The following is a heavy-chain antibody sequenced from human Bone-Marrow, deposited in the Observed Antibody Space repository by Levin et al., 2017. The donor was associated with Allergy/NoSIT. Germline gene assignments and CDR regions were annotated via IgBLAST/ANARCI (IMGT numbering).Heavy chain of an antibody. CDR3: TMVLRYFDWLLPPDY. CDR1: GFTFGDYA. Sequence: GGSLRLSCTASGFTFGDYAMSWFRQAPGKGLEWVGFIRSKAYGGTTEYAASVKGRFTISRDDSKSIAYLQMNSLKTEDTAVYYCTMVLRYFDWLLPPDYWGQGTLVTVSS. D-gene: IGHD3-9*01. CDR2: IRSKAYGGTT. J-gene: IGHJ4*02. V-gene: IGHV3-49*03.